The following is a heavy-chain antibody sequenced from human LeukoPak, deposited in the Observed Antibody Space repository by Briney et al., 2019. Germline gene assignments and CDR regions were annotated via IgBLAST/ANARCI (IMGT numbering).Heavy chain of an antibody. CDR2: SSGGGGST. Sequence: GGSLRLSCAASGFTISNNGMNWVRQAPGKGLEWVSGSSGGGGSTYYADSVKGRFTISRDKSKNTLYVQWNSLRAEDTAAYYCAKGRRDACNYYFDYWGQGTLVTVSS. D-gene: IGHD5-24*01. CDR1: GFTISNNG. V-gene: IGHV3-23*01. J-gene: IGHJ4*02. CDR3: AKGRRDACNYYFDY.